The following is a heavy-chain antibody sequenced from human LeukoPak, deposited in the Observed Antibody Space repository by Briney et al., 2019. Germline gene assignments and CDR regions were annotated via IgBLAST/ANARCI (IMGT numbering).Heavy chain of an antibody. CDR2: INPNSGGT. CDR3: AKGLGNCSGGTCYDFDY. V-gene: IGHV1-2*02. Sequence: ASVKVSCKAFGYTFTGYYMHWVRQAPGQGLEWMGWINPNSGGTNYAQKFQGRVTMTRDTSISTAYMELSRLRSDDTAVYYCAKGLGNCSGGTCYDFDYWGQGTLVAVSS. J-gene: IGHJ4*02. CDR1: GYTFTGYY. D-gene: IGHD2-15*01.